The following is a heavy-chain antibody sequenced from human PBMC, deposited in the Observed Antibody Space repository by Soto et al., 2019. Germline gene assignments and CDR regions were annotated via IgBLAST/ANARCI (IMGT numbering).Heavy chain of an antibody. J-gene: IGHJ4*02. D-gene: IGHD6-19*01. CDR1: GFTFNTYA. V-gene: IGHV3-23*01. CDR2: ISASGGAT. CDR3: ATLPPGYSGGWNWMLDS. Sequence: EVHLLESGGGLAQPGGSLRLSCTTSGFTFNTYAMSWVRQAPGKGLEWVSSISASGGATYYADSVKGRFTISRDNSNNALYLQMNSLRVEDTAVYYCATLPPGYSGGWNWMLDSWGQGTLVTVSS.